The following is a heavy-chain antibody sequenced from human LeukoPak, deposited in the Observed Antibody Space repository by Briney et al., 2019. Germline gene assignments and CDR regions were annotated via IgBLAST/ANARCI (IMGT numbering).Heavy chain of an antibody. V-gene: IGHV1-69*13. CDR1: GGTFSSYA. CDR2: IIPIFRTP. CDR3: ARVYGSGSWGFFYPWFDP. Sequence: SVKVSCKASGGTFSSYAISWVRQAPGQGLEWMGGIIPIFRTPNYAQKFQGRVTITADESTRIAYMELSSLRSEDTAVYYCARVYGSGSWGFFYPWFDPWGQGTLVTVSS. D-gene: IGHD3-10*01. J-gene: IGHJ5*02.